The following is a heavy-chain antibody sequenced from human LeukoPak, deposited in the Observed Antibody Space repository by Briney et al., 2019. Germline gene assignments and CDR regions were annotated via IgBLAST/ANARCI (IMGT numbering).Heavy chain of an antibody. CDR3: AKDGGRIRYSPYYMDV. D-gene: IGHD3-9*01. CDR1: GFTFSSYA. CDR2: ISGSGGST. Sequence: GGSLRLSCAASGFTFSSYAMSWVRQAPGKGLEWVSAISGSGGSTYYADSVKGRFTISRDNSKNTLYLQMNSLRAEDTAVYYCAKDGGRIRYSPYYMDVWGKGTTVTVSS. V-gene: IGHV3-23*01. J-gene: IGHJ6*03.